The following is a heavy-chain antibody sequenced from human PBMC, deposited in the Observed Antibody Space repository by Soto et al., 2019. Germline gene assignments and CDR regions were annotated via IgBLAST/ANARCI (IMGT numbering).Heavy chain of an antibody. CDR2: IKQDGSEK. D-gene: IGHD4-4*01. J-gene: IGHJ5*02. CDR1: GFTFSSYW. V-gene: IGHV3-7*01. CDR3: ARDLYSNYELNWFDP. Sequence: EVQLVESGGGLVQPGGSLRLSCAASGFTFSSYWMSWVRQAPGKGLEWVANIKQDGSEKYYVDSVKGRFTISRDNAKNSLYLKMNSLRAEDTAVYYCARDLYSNYELNWFDPWGQGTLVTVSS.